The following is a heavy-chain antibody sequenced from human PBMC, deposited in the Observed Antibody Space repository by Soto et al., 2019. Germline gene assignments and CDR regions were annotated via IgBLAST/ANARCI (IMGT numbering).Heavy chain of an antibody. CDR3: ARRLYFWSACGKLDY. Sequence: QVQLVQSGAEVKKPGASVKVSCKASGYTFTSYGISWVRQAPGQGLEWMGWISAYNGNTNYAQKLQGRVSMTTDTSTSTAYMELRRLRSDDTTVYYYARRLYFWSACGKLDYWGQGTLVTVSS. D-gene: IGHD3-3*01. J-gene: IGHJ4*02. CDR2: ISAYNGNT. V-gene: IGHV1-18*01. CDR1: GYTFTSYG.